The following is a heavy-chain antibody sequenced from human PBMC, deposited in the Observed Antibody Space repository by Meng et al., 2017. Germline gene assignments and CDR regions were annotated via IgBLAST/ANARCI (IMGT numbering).Heavy chain of an antibody. J-gene: IGHJ4*02. D-gene: IGHD3-22*01. Sequence: QWQLQQWGAGLLKPSETLSLTCAVYGGSFSGYYWSWIRQPPGKGLEWIGEINHSGSTNYNPSLKSRVTISVDTSKNQFSLKLSSVTAADTAVYYCARVPTYYYDSSGYYLFDYWGQGTLVTVSS. V-gene: IGHV4-34*01. CDR2: INHSGST. CDR3: ARVPTYYYDSSGYYLFDY. CDR1: GGSFSGYY.